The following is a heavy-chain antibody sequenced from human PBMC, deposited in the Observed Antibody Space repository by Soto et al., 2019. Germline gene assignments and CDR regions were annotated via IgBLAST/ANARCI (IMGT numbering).Heavy chain of an antibody. CDR2: IIPLFNVA. CDR3: AASGRHVLAYDYKDTEGLGI. CDR1: GGTFSNFA. D-gene: IGHD4-4*01. J-gene: IGHJ3*02. V-gene: IGHV1-69*01. Sequence: QVQLVQSGPEVKKPGSSVKVSCEASGGTFSNFAVNWVRQAPGQGLEWVGGIIPLFNVAKYAQKFEGRVTIVADDYTSTAYQGLSSLRSDDTALYYCAASGRHVLAYDYKDTEGLGIGGQGTMDTVSS.